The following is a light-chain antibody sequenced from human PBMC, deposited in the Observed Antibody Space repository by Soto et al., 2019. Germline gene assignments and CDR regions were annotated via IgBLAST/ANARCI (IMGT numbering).Light chain of an antibody. Sequence: QSALTQPASVSASPGQSITIPCTGTSSNVGTYDLVSWYQHHPDKAPKLIIYEGTKRPSGISSRFSGSKSGNTASLTISGLQAEDDADYYCCSFAVGAALVFGGGTKVTVL. CDR2: EGT. V-gene: IGLV2-23*01. J-gene: IGLJ2*01. CDR3: CSFAVGAALV. CDR1: SSNVGTYDL.